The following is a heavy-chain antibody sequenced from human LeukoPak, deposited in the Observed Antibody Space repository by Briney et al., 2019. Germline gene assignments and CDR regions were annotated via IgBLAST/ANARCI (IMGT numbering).Heavy chain of an antibody. CDR2: ISGSGGST. CDR3: ARARGYDFWSGYRPFDYYYGMDV. V-gene: IGHV3-23*01. J-gene: IGHJ6*02. D-gene: IGHD3-3*01. CDR1: GFTFSSYA. Sequence: PGGSLRLSCAASGFTFSSYAMSWVRQAPGKGLEWVSAISGSGGSTYYADSVKGRFTISRDNSKNTLYLQMNSLRAEDTAVYYCARARGYDFWSGYRPFDYYYGMDVWGQGTTVTVSS.